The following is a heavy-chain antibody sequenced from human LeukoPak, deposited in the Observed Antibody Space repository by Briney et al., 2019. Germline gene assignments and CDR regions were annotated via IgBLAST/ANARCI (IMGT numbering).Heavy chain of an antibody. CDR3: ARAPPITRGPFDP. CDR2: INPNSGGT. D-gene: IGHD3-10*01. V-gene: IGHV1-2*02. J-gene: IGHJ5*02. Sequence: ASVKVSCEASGNAFTGYYMHWVRQAPGQGLEWMGWINPNSGGTNYAQKFQGRVTMIRDTSISTVYMELSRLRSDDTAVYYCARAPPITRGPFDPWGQGTLVTVSS. CDR1: GNAFTGYY.